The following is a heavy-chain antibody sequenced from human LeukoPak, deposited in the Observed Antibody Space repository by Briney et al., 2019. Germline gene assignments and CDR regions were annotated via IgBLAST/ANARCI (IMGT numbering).Heavy chain of an antibody. Sequence: ASVKVSCKASGGTFSSYAISWVRQAPGQGLEWMGGIIPIFGTANYAQKFQGRVTITADESTSTAYMELSSLRPEDTAVYYCARDGGTYDFWSGYYLMGYWGQGTLVTVSS. D-gene: IGHD3-3*01. CDR1: GGTFSSYA. CDR3: ARDGGTYDFWSGYYLMGY. V-gene: IGHV1-69*13. CDR2: IIPIFGTA. J-gene: IGHJ4*02.